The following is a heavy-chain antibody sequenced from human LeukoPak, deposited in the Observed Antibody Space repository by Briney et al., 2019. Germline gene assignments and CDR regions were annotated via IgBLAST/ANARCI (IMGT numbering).Heavy chain of an antibody. CDR1: GGTFSSYA. D-gene: IGHD6-13*01. V-gene: IGHV1-69*13. Sequence: ASVKVSCKASGGTFSSYAISWVRQAPGQGLEWMGGIIPIFGTANYAQKFQGRVTITADESTSTAYMELSSLRSEDTAVYYCARGSDHGIAEDSIWGQGTMVTVSS. J-gene: IGHJ3*02. CDR2: IIPIFGTA. CDR3: ARGSDHGIAEDSI.